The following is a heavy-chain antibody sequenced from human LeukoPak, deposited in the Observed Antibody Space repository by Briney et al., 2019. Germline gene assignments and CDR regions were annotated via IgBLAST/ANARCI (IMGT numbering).Heavy chain of an antibody. V-gene: IGHV3-23*01. CDR1: GFTFSSYS. D-gene: IGHD3-22*01. CDR2: ISGSGGST. CDR3: VKAGDSSGYYPYDDY. Sequence: GGSLRLSCAASGFTFSSYSMNWVRQAPGKGLEWVSAISGSGGSTYYADSVKGRFTISRDNSKNTLYLQMNSLRAEDTAVYYCVKAGDSSGYYPYDDYWGQGTLVTVSS. J-gene: IGHJ4*02.